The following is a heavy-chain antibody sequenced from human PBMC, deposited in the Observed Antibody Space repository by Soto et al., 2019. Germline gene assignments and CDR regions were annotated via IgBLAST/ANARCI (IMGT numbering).Heavy chain of an antibody. Sequence: EVQLVESGGGLAQPGGSLRLSCVASGFTFSIYSMNWVRQAPGKGLEWVSYIGSSESTIYYADSVKGRFTISRDNARNSLYLQMNSLRSEDTAVYYCVRDKTVTAAGQGDYWGQGTLVNVSS. D-gene: IGHD6-13*01. J-gene: IGHJ4*02. CDR3: VRDKTVTAAGQGDY. CDR1: GFTFSIYS. V-gene: IGHV3-48*01. CDR2: IGSSESTI.